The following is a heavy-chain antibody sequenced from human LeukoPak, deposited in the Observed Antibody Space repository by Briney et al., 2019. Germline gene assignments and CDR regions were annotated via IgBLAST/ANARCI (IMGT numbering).Heavy chain of an antibody. CDR1: GASVSSYY. J-gene: IGHJ4*02. D-gene: IGHD1-26*01. CDR3: ATEGGGTYRGLDS. Sequence: PSETLSLTCTVSGASVSSYYWTWLRQPAGKGLEWIGRIYSSGNTNYNPSLKSRVTMSVNTSKNHFSLNLSSVTAADTAVYYCATEGGGTYRGLDSWGQGTLVTVSS. V-gene: IGHV4-4*07. CDR2: IYSSGNT.